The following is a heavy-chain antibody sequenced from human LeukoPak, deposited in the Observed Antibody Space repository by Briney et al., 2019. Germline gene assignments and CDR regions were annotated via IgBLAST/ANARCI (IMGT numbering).Heavy chain of an antibody. J-gene: IGHJ4*02. CDR2: FDPEDGET. CDR3: AKDTGYYYDSSNYWN. Sequence: ASVKVSCKVSGYTLTELSMHWVRQAPGKGLEWMGGFDPEDGETIYAQKFQGRVTMTEDTSTDTAYMELSSLRSEDTALYYCAKDTGYYYDSSNYWNWGQGTLVTVSS. V-gene: IGHV1-24*01. CDR1: GYTLTELS. D-gene: IGHD3-22*01.